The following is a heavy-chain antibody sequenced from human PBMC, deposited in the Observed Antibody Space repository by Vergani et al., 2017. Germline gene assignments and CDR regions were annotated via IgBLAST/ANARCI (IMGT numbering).Heavy chain of an antibody. J-gene: IGHJ6*03. V-gene: IGHV3-30*18. CDR1: GFSFGSYG. CDR3: AKWSGSSSSAYYYYYYMDV. D-gene: IGHD6-6*01. CDR2: ISNDGGNK. Sequence: QVQLVESGGNVVQSGTSLRLSCAASGFSFGSYGMHWVRQSPGKGLEWVAVISNDGGNKYYADSVKGRFTIYKDNTVDMLSLQMNSLRPDDTAVYYCAKWSGSSSSAYYYYYYMDVWCKGTTVTVSS.